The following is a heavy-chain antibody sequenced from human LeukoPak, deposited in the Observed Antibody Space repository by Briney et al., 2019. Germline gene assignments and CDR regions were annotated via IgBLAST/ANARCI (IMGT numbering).Heavy chain of an antibody. V-gene: IGHV4-59*08. Sequence: SETLSLTCTVSGGSINSYYWSWIRQPPGKGLEWIGYIYYSGSTNYNPSLKSRVTISVDTSKNQFSLKLSSVTAADTAVYYCARTLYNWNYSDYWGQGTLVTVSS. CDR3: ARTLYNWNYSDY. CDR1: GGSINSYY. CDR2: IYYSGST. J-gene: IGHJ4*02. D-gene: IGHD1-20*01.